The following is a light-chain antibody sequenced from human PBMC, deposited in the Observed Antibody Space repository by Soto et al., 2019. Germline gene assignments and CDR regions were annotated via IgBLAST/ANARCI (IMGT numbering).Light chain of an antibody. CDR3: QQRSIWPLT. CDR2: AAS. J-gene: IGKJ4*01. Sequence: EVVMTQSPVNLSVSPGERATLSCRASQSVSTHLAWYQQKPGQAPKLLIYAASTRVTGISARFSGSGSGTEFSLTISSLQSEDFAVYHCQQRSIWPLTFGGGTRVE. CDR1: QSVSTH. V-gene: IGKV3-15*01.